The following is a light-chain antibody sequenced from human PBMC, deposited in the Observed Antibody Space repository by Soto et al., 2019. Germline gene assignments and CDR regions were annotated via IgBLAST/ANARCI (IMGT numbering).Light chain of an antibody. CDR1: SSDIGAYDY. V-gene: IGLV2-14*01. J-gene: IGLJ1*01. Sequence: QSALTQPASLSGSPGQSITISCTGTSSDIGAYDYVSWFQQHPGKAPKLMISEVNNRPSGVSNRFSGSKSGNTAYLTISGLQVEDEAEYFCFSSTTASTHVFGTGTKGTVL. CDR2: EVN. CDR3: FSSTTASTHV.